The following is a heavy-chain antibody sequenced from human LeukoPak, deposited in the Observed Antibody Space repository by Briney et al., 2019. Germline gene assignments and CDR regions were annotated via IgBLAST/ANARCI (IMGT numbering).Heavy chain of an antibody. CDR2: IKRDGSEK. D-gene: IGHD6-19*01. CDR3: ARFLTAIAVAGLFDY. Sequence: GGSLRLSXAASGFTFSSYWMSWVRQAPGKGREWVANIKRDGSEKYYVDSVKGRFTISRDNAKNSLYLQMNSLTAEDTAVYYCARFLTAIAVAGLFDYWGQGTLVTVSS. CDR1: GFTFSSYW. J-gene: IGHJ4*02. V-gene: IGHV3-7*01.